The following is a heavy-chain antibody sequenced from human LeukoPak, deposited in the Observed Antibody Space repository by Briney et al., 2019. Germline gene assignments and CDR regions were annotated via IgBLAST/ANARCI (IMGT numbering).Heavy chain of an antibody. Sequence: RASETLSLTCTVSGGTISSYYWSWIRQPAGKGLEWIGRIYTSGSTNYNASLKSRVSMSVDTSKNQFSLKLSSVTAADTAVYYCARGTDMTPLTGYYSFVYWGQGTLVSVSS. CDR2: IYTSGST. CDR3: ARGTDMTPLTGYYSFVY. V-gene: IGHV4-4*07. J-gene: IGHJ4*02. CDR1: GGTISSYY. D-gene: IGHD3-9*01.